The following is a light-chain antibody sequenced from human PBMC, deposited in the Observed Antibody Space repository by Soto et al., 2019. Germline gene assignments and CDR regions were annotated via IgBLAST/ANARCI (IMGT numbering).Light chain of an antibody. CDR2: GAS. CDR1: QSVSGN. CDR3: QQYNNWTPA. V-gene: IGKV3-15*01. Sequence: EIVMAQSPDTLSVSPGERATLSCRASQSVSGNLAWYQQKPGQAPRILIYGASTRATGIPARFSGSGSGTECTITISNLQSEDFAVYYCQQYNNWTPAFGQGTKVEIK. J-gene: IGKJ1*01.